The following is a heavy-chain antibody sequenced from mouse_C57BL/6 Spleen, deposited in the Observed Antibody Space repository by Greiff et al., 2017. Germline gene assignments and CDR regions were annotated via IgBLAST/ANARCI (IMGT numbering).Heavy chain of an antibody. Sequence: EVMLVESEGGLVQPGSSMKLSCTASGFTFSDYYMAWVRQVPEKGLEWVANINYDGSSTYYLDSLKSRFIISRDNAKNILYLQMSSLKSEDTATYYCARDRYYGNSDWYFDVWGTGTTVTVSS. CDR3: ARDRYYGNSDWYFDV. CDR1: GFTFSDYY. V-gene: IGHV5-16*01. CDR2: INYDGSST. J-gene: IGHJ1*03. D-gene: IGHD2-1*01.